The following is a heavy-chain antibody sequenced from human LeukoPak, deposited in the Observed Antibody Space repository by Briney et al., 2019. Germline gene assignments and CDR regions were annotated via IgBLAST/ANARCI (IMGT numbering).Heavy chain of an antibody. CDR1: GYTFTNYD. J-gene: IGHJ5*02. V-gene: IGHV1-8*01. CDR2: MHANSGNT. Sequence: ASVKVSCKASGYTFTNYDINWVRQAPGQGLEWMGWMHANSGNTGYAQKFQGRVTMTRNTSISTAYMELSSLRSEDTAVYYCARITSRRGYSYGYADNWFDRWGQGTLVTVSS. CDR3: ARITSRRGYSYGYADNWFDR. D-gene: IGHD5-18*01.